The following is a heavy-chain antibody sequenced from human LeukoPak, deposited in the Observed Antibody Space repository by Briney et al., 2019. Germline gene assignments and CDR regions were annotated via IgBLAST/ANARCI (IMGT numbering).Heavy chain of an antibody. CDR1: EFTFSNFG. CDR2: ISVDGSNK. D-gene: IGHD3-3*01. V-gene: IGHV3-30*18. J-gene: IGHJ4*02. Sequence: TGGSLRLSCAASEFTFSNFGMHWVRQAPGKGLEWVAVISVDGSNKYYADSVKGRFTISRDNSKNTLYLQMNSLRAEDTAVYYCAKLMWTFGVARDYWGQGTLVTVSS. CDR3: AKLMWTFGVARDY.